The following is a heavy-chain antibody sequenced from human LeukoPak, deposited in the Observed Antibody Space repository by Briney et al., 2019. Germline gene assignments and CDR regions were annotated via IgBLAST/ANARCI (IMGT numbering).Heavy chain of an antibody. CDR3: AKDVNAYCSGDCSDY. J-gene: IGHJ4*02. D-gene: IGHD2-21*01. CDR1: GFTFNIYG. V-gene: IGHV3-30*02. CDR2: IWYDGSKK. Sequence: GGFLRLSCAASGFTFNIYGMHWVRQAPGKGLEWVAFIWYDGSKKYYADSVKGRFTISRDNSKNMVSLEMNSLRTEDTAVYYCAKDVNAYCSGDCSDYWGQGTLVTVSS.